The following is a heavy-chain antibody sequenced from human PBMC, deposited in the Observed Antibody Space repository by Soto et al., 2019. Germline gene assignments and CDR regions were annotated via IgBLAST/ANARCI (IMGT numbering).Heavy chain of an antibody. J-gene: IGHJ6*02. D-gene: IGHD6-19*01. Sequence: QVQLVQSGAEVKKPGASVKVSCKASGYTFTSYGISWVRQAPGQGLEWMGWISAYNGNTNYAQKLQGRVTMATDTSASTAYMELRSLRSDDTAVYYCARGHRYSSGWYGYYYYGMDVWGQGTTVTVSS. CDR3: ARGHRYSSGWYGYYYYGMDV. CDR2: ISAYNGNT. CDR1: GYTFTSYG. V-gene: IGHV1-18*01.